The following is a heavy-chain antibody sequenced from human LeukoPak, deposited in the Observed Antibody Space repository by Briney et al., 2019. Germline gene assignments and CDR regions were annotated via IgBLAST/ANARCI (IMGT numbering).Heavy chain of an antibody. D-gene: IGHD6-13*01. J-gene: IGHJ2*01. CDR1: GFSFSAYP. CDR3: AKVAAAGTVDWYFDL. Sequence: GGSLRLSRAASGFSFSAYPMGWVRQAPGKGLQWLSGISASGDVTFHADRVKGRFAISRDNSKNTLYLQMNSLRAEDTALYYCAKVAAAGTVDWYFDLWGRGTLVTVSS. V-gene: IGHV3-23*01. CDR2: ISASGDVT.